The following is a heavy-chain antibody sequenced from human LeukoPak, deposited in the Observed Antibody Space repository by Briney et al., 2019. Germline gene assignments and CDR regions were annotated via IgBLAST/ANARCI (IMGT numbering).Heavy chain of an antibody. CDR2: IIPIFGTA. V-gene: IGHV1-69*05. CDR1: GGTFSSYA. Sequence: SVKVSCKASGGTFSSYAISWVRQAPGQGLEWMGRIIPIFGTANYAQKFQGRVTITTDESTSTAYMELSSLRSEDTAVYYCAGDGGGAYCGGDCYTYFQHWGQGTLVTVSS. CDR3: AGDGGGAYCGGDCYTYFQH. J-gene: IGHJ1*01. D-gene: IGHD2-21*02.